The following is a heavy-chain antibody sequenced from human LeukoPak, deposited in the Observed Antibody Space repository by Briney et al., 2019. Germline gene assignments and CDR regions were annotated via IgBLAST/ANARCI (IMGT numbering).Heavy chain of an antibody. V-gene: IGHV3-23*01. J-gene: IGHJ3*01. Sequence: GGSLRLSCAASGFTFSSYDMSWVRQAPGKGLEWVSGISGSGGSTYYADSVKGRFTISRDNSKNTLYLQMNGLRAEDTATYFCARRGTDASFSFFDVWGQGTMVTVSS. D-gene: IGHD1-1*01. CDR1: GFTFSSYD. CDR3: ARRGTDASFSFFDV. CDR2: ISGSGGST.